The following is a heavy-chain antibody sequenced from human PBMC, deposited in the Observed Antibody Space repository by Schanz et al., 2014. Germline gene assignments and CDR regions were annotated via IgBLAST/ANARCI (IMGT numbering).Heavy chain of an antibody. J-gene: IGHJ4*02. D-gene: IGHD5-18*01. CDR1: GYTLTELS. Sequence: QLLLVQSGAAVRKPGASVKVSCKVSGYTLTELSMHWVRQAPGKGLEWVGGFDPEDGETTYAQKFQGRVTMTEDTSSNTAYMELNSLRSEDTAVYYCATGRGYNYGYLYYFDSWGQGTLVTVSS. CDR3: ATGRGYNYGYLYYFDS. V-gene: IGHV1-24*01. CDR2: FDPEDGET.